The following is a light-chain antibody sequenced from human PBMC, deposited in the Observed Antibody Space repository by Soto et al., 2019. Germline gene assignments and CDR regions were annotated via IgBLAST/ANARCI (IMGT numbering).Light chain of an antibody. CDR3: QEYNSLT. CDR2: DAS. Sequence: DIQLTQSPSTLSASVGDRVTITCRASQSISTWLAWYQQKPGKAPKVLIYDASNLESGVPSRFGGSGSGTDFTLTISSLQPGDFATYYCQEYNSLTFGQGTKVDIK. CDR1: QSISTW. V-gene: IGKV1-5*01. J-gene: IGKJ1*01.